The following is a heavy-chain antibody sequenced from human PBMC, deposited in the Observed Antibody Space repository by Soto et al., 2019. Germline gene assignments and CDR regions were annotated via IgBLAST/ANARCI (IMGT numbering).Heavy chain of an antibody. CDR1: GFTFSGSA. D-gene: IGHD3-22*01. CDR3: ARRTGSGSSGVYGMDV. V-gene: IGHV3-33*01. CDR2: IYYDGNNR. J-gene: IGHJ6*02. Sequence: SCAASGFTFSGSAMHWVRQAPGKGLDWVAVIYYDGNNRNYADSVKGRFTVSRDNSKNTLYLQMNSLRAEDTAVYYCARRTGSGSSGVYGMDVWGQGTTVTVSS.